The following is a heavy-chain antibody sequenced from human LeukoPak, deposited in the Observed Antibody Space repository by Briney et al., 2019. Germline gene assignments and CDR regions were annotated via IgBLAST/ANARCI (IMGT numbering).Heavy chain of an antibody. J-gene: IGHJ4*02. Sequence: KPSETLSLTCTVSGGSISSSSYYWGWIRQPPGKGLEWIGSIYYSGSTYYNPSLKSRVTISVDTSKNQFSLKLSSVTAADTAVYYCASQWLVPFHYWGQGTLVTVSS. D-gene: IGHD6-19*01. CDR3: ASQWLVPFHY. V-gene: IGHV4-39*01. CDR1: GGSISSSSYY. CDR2: IYYSGST.